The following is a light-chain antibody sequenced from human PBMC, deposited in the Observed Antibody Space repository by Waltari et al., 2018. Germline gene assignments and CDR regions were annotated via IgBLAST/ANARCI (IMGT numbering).Light chain of an antibody. CDR3: SSYISSSTLEL. V-gene: IGLV2-14*03. CDR1: SSDVGAYNY. J-gene: IGLJ2*01. Sequence: QSALTPPASVSGSPGQSITISCTGTSSDVGAYNYVSWYQQHPGKAPKLMSYDVSNRPSGVSNRFSGSKSGNTASLTISGLQAEDEADYYCSSYISSSTLELFGGGTSLTVL. CDR2: DVS.